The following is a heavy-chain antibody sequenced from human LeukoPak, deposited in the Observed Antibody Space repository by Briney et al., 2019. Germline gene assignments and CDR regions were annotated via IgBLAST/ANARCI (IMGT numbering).Heavy chain of an antibody. CDR2: IYHSGST. Sequence: SETLSLTCTVSGGSISSGGYYWSWIRQPPGKGLERIGYIYHSGSTYYNPSLKSRVTISVDRSKNQFSLKLSSVTAADTAVYYCARLVSGVGYFDYWGQGTLVTVSS. CDR1: GGSISSGGYY. V-gene: IGHV4-30-2*01. J-gene: IGHJ4*02. CDR3: ARLVSGVGYFDY. D-gene: IGHD6-19*01.